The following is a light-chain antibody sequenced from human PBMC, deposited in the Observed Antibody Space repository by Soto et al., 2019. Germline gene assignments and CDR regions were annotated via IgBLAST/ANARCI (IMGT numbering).Light chain of an antibody. CDR1: QSVSSSY. Sequence: ETVLTQSPGSLSLSPGERATLSCRASQSVSSSYLAWYQQKPGQAPRLLIYGASSRATGIPDRFSGSGSGTDITLTISRLEPEDFAVYSCQQYGRSPLTFGGGTKVEIK. CDR3: QQYGRSPLT. J-gene: IGKJ4*01. V-gene: IGKV3-20*01. CDR2: GAS.